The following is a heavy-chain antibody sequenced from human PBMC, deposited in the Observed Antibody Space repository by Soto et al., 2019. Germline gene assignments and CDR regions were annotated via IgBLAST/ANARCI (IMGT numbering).Heavy chain of an antibody. D-gene: IGHD6-6*01. J-gene: IGHJ4*02. CDR2: INHSGST. Sequence: SETLSLTCAVYGGSFSGYYWSWIRQPPGKGPEWIGEINHSGSTNYNPSLKSRVTISVDTSKNQFSLKLSSVTAADTAVYYCARAGSSSYPVDYWGQGTLVTVS. CDR3: ARAGSSSYPVDY. V-gene: IGHV4-34*01. CDR1: GGSFSGYY.